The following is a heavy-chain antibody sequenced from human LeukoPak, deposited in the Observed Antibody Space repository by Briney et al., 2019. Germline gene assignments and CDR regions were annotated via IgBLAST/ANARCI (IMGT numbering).Heavy chain of an antibody. D-gene: IGHD3-22*01. V-gene: IGHV4-34*01. CDR1: GGSFSGYY. CDR3: ATRLTYYYDSSGYYYNDY. J-gene: IGHJ4*02. CDR2: INHSGST. Sequence: ASETLSLTCAVYGGSFSGYYWSWIRQPPGKGLEWIGEINHSGSTNYNPSLKSRVTISVDTSKNQFSLKLSSVTAADMAVYYCATRLTYYYDSSGYYYNDYWGQGTLVTVSS.